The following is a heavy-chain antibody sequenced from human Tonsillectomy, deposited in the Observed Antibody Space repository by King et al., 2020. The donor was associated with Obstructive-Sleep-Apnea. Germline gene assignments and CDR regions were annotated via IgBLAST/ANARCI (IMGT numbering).Heavy chain of an antibody. V-gene: IGHV3-30*03. CDR3: ASAAMRAPAFDY. Sequence: HVQLVESGGGVVQPGRSLRLSCAASGFTFSSYGMHWVRQAPGKGLEWVALMSYDWTNKFYANSVKGRFTISRDTAKNTLYLQMSSLGAEDTAVYYCASAAMRAPAFDYWGQGTLVTVSS. CDR1: GFTFSSYG. D-gene: IGHD2-2*01. J-gene: IGHJ4*02. CDR2: MSYDWTNK.